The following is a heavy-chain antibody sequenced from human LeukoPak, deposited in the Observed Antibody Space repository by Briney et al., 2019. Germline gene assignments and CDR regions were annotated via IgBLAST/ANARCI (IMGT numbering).Heavy chain of an antibody. D-gene: IGHD3-10*01. V-gene: IGHV4-59*01. CDR2: IYYGGST. CDR1: GGSISSYY. CDR3: ARGPPNYYGSGSYSGYYYYYYMDV. J-gene: IGHJ6*03. Sequence: SETLSLTCTVSGGSISSYYWSWIRQPPGKGLGWIGYIYYGGSTNYNPSLKSRVTISVDTSKNQFSLKLSSVTAADTAVYYCARGPPNYYGSGSYSGYYYYYYMDVWGKGTTVTVSS.